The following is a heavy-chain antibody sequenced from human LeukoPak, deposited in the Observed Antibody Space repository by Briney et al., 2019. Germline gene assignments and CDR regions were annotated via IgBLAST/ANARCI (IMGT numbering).Heavy chain of an antibody. CDR2: IWYDGSNK. Sequence: GGPMRLSCTASGFSFSNHGIHWVRQAPGKGLEWVSLIWYDGSNKYYADSVKGRFTISRDDSKNTMYLQMNSLRAGDTSVYYCARDGEYCSAGCTSHSYSYGLDVWGQGTTVTVSS. J-gene: IGHJ6*02. D-gene: IGHD2-15*01. CDR1: GFSFSNHG. V-gene: IGHV3-33*01. CDR3: ARDGEYCSAGCTSHSYSYGLDV.